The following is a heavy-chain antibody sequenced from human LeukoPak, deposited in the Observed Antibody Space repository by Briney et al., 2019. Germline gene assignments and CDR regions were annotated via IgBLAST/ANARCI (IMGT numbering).Heavy chain of an antibody. D-gene: IGHD5/OR15-5a*01. CDR1: GFTVINYA. Sequence: GGSLRLSCAASGFTVINYAMTWVRQAPGKGLEWVSTVSGSGDSTYYANSVKGRFTISRDNAKNSLHLQLSSLRAEDTAIYYCAREVSGAFDIWTRGTMVTVSS. V-gene: IGHV3-23*01. J-gene: IGHJ3*02. CDR2: VSGSGDST. CDR3: AREVSGAFDI.